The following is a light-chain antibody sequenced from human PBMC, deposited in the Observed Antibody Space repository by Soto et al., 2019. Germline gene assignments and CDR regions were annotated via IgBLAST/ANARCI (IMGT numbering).Light chain of an antibody. J-gene: IGKJ2*01. V-gene: IGKV1-27*01. CDR2: AAS. CDR1: QDISNY. CDR3: QKYKSAPNT. Sequence: DIQMTQSPSSLSASVGDRVIITCRASQDISNYLAWYQQKPGKVPKLLIYAASTLQTGVQSRFSGSGSGTVFTLTINSRQPEDVATYYCQKYKSAPNTFGRGTRLEIK.